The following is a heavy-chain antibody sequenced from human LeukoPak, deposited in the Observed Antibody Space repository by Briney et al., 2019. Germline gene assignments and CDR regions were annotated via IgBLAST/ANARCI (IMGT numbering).Heavy chain of an antibody. D-gene: IGHD1-14*01. CDR1: GFTFSSYA. CDR2: ISYDGGNK. J-gene: IGHJ3*02. CDR3: ARDRSRYLDAFDI. V-gene: IGHV3-30-3*01. Sequence: GGSLRLSCAASGFTFSSYAMHWVRQAPGKGLEWVAAISYDGGNKYYADSVKGRFTISRDNSKNTLYLQMNSLRAEDTAVYYCARDRSRYLDAFDIWGQGTMVTVSS.